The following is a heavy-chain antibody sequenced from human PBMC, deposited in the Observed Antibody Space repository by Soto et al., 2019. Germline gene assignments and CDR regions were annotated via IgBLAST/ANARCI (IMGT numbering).Heavy chain of an antibody. Sequence: GSLRLSCAASGFTFSSYAMSWVRQAPGKGLEWVSAISGSGGSTYYADSVKGRFTISRDNSKNTLYLQMNSLRAEDTAVYYCAKATVVVPAAPRGAFDIWGQGTMVTVSS. V-gene: IGHV3-23*01. D-gene: IGHD2-2*01. J-gene: IGHJ3*02. CDR3: AKATVVVPAAPRGAFDI. CDR2: ISGSGGST. CDR1: GFTFSSYA.